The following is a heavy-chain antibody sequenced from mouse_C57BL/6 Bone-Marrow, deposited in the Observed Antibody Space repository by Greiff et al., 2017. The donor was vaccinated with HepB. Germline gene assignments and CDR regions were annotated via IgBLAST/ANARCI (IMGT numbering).Heavy chain of an antibody. J-gene: IGHJ3*01. V-gene: IGHV1-64*01. Sequence: QVQLQQPGAELVKPGASVKLSCKASGYTFTSYWMHWVKQRPGQGLEWIGMIHPKSGSTNYNEKFKSKATLTVDKSSSTAYMQLSSLTSEDSAVYYCASSYYSGYAWFAYWGQGTLVTVSA. CDR1: GYTFTSYW. CDR3: ASSYYSGYAWFAY. D-gene: IGHD2-13*01. CDR2: IHPKSGST.